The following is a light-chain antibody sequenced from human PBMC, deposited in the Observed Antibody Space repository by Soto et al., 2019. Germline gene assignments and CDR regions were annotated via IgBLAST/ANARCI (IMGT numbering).Light chain of an antibody. CDR1: SRDVGSYNY. Sequence: QSALTQPASVSGSPGQSITISCTGTSRDVGSYNYVSWYQQRPDKAPRLMIYDVSDRPSGISIRFSGSKSGNTASLTISGLQAEDEADYFCSSYTSSSTVVFGGGTKLTVL. V-gene: IGLV2-14*01. CDR2: DVS. J-gene: IGLJ3*02. CDR3: SSYTSSSTVV.